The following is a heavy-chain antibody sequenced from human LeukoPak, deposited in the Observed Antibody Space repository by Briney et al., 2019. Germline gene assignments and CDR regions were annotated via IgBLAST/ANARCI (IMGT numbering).Heavy chain of an antibody. CDR1: GGTFSSYA. CDR3: ARDRASLVRGVTAPDY. J-gene: IGHJ4*02. Sequence: VASVKVSCKASGGTFSSYAISWVRQAPGQGLEWMGGIIPIFDTANYAQKFQGRVTITGDESTSTAYMELSSLRSEDTAVYYCARDRASLVRGVTAPDYWGQGTLVTVSS. CDR2: IIPIFDTA. V-gene: IGHV1-69*13. D-gene: IGHD3-10*01.